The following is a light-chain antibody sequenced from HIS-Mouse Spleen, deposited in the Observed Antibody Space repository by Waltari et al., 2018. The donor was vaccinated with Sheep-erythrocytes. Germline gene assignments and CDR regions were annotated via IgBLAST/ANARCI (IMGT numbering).Light chain of an antibody. CDR2: DAS. Sequence: EIVLTQSPATLSLSPGERATPSCRASQSVSSYLAWYQQKPGQAPRLLIYDASNRATGIPGRFSGSGSGTDFTLTISSLEPEDFAVYYCQQRSNWLTFGGGTKVEIK. J-gene: IGKJ4*01. V-gene: IGKV3-11*01. CDR1: QSVSSY. CDR3: QQRSNWLT.